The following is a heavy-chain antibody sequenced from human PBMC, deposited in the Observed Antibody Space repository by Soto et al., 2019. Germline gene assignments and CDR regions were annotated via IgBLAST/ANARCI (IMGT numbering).Heavy chain of an antibody. CDR3: AKDRHSSGYSPGN. D-gene: IGHD3-22*01. J-gene: IGHJ4*02. CDR2: ISYDGSNK. V-gene: IGHV3-30*18. CDR1: GFTISSYG. Sequence: QVQLVESRGGVVQPGRSLRLSCAASGFTISSYGMHWVRQAPGKGLEWVAVISYDGSNKYYADSVKGRFTISRDNSKNTLYLQMNSLRAEDTAVYYCAKDRHSSGYSPGNWGQGTLVTVSS.